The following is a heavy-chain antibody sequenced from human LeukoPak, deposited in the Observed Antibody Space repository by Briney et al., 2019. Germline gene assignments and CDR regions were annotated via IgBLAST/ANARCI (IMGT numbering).Heavy chain of an antibody. CDR2: IYPGDSDT. D-gene: IGHD5-24*01. Sequence: GESLKISCKGSGYSFTTYWIAWVRQMPGKGLEWMGIIYPGDSDTRYSPSFQGQVTISADKSISTAYLQWSSLKASDTAMYYCARSAEMATIGYWDFDLWGRGALVTVSS. CDR3: ARSAEMATIGYWDFDL. J-gene: IGHJ2*01. CDR1: GYSFTTYW. V-gene: IGHV5-51*01.